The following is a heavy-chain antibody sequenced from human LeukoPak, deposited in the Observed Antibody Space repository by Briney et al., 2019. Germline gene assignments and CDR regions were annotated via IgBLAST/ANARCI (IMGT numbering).Heavy chain of an antibody. CDR1: GYTFTRYA. Sequence: ASVKVSCKASGYTFTRYAMNWLRQAPGLGLEWMGWINPNTGNPTYAQAFTGRFVFSLDTSVSTAYLQISSLNTEDTAVYYCAIDQPVAGVSNFDSWGQGTLVTVSS. J-gene: IGHJ4*02. CDR2: INPNTGNP. D-gene: IGHD6-19*01. V-gene: IGHV7-4-1*02. CDR3: AIDQPVAGVSNFDS.